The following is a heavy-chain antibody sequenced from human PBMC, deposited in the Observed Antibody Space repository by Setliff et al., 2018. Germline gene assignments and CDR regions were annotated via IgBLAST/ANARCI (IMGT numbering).Heavy chain of an antibody. V-gene: IGHV1-3*01. J-gene: IGHJ4*02. CDR3: ARSPPTSTYYDFWSGYSYYFDY. CDR1: GYTFTSYA. Sequence: ASVKVSCKASGYTFTSYAMHWVRQAPGQRHEWMGWINAGNGNTKYSQTFQGRVTITRDTSASTAYMELSSLRSEDTAVYYCARSPPTSTYYDFWSGYSYYFDYWGQGTLVTVSS. CDR2: INAGNGNT. D-gene: IGHD3-3*01.